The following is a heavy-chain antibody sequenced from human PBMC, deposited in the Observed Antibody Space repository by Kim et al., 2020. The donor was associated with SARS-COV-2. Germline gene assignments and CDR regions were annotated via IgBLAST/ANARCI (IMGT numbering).Heavy chain of an antibody. CDR1: GGSFSGYY. CDR3: ARGILYYYASSGYGDAFDI. J-gene: IGHJ3*02. V-gene: IGHV4-34*01. D-gene: IGHD3-22*01. CDR2: INHSGST. Sequence: SETLSLTCAVYGGSFSGYYWSWIRQPPGKGLEWIGEINHSGSTNYNPSLKSRVTISVDTSKNQFSLKLSSVTAADTAVYYCARGILYYYASSGYGDAFDIWGQGTMVTVSS.